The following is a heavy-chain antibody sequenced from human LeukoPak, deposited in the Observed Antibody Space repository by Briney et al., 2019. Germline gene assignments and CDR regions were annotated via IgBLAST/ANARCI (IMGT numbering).Heavy chain of an antibody. V-gene: IGHV4-4*07. CDR2: IYTSGNT. CDR1: GGSISSYY. J-gene: IGHJ2*01. CDR3: AKTVAGYWYFDL. Sequence: SETLSLTCTVSGGSISSYYWSWIRQPAGKGLEWIGRIYTSGNTNYNPSLKSRVTMSVDTSKNQFSLKLSSVTAADTAAYYCAKTVAGYWYFDLWGRGTLVTVSS. D-gene: IGHD6-19*01.